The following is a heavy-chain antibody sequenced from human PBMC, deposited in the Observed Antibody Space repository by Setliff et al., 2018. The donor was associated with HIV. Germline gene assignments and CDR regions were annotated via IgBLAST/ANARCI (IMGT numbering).Heavy chain of an antibody. Sequence: PGGSLRLSCAASGFSFSDYYMTWARQAPGRGLEWGSYITSSGSTTHYGDSVRGRFTISRDNAKNSLYLHMNSLGAEDTAVYYCSRVGTIGWALGYFQHWGQGTVVTVSS. CDR1: GFSFSDYY. J-gene: IGHJ1*01. D-gene: IGHD6-19*01. CDR3: SRVGTIGWALGYFQH. CDR2: ITSSGSTT. V-gene: IGHV3-11*04.